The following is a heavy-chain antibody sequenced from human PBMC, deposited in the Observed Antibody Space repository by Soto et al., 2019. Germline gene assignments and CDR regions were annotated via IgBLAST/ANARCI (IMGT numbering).Heavy chain of an antibody. V-gene: IGHV1-18*04. CDR1: GYALNSYD. Sequence: QVQLVQSGAEVKKPGASVKVSCKTSGYALNSYDITWVRQAPGQGLEWMGWISGHNGDTNYEQKFQGRVTMTTDTSTSTAYMELSSLTSDDTAVYYCAGAGADTFSGPFDFWGQGTLVTVSS. CDR2: ISGHNGDT. D-gene: IGHD5-18*01. CDR3: AGAGADTFSGPFDF. J-gene: IGHJ4*02.